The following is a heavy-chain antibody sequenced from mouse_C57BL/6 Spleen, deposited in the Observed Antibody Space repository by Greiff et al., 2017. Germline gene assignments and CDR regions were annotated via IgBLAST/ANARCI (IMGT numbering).Heavy chain of an antibody. Sequence: VQLQQPGAELVKPGASVKMSCKASGYTFTSYWITWVKQRPGQGLAWIGDIYPGSGSTNYNEKFKSKATLTVDTSSSTAYMQLSSLTSEDSAVYYCARDDYDGNYFDYWGQGTTLTVSS. CDR1: GYTFTSYW. J-gene: IGHJ2*01. D-gene: IGHD2-4*01. CDR3: ARDDYDGNYFDY. V-gene: IGHV1-55*01. CDR2: IYPGSGST.